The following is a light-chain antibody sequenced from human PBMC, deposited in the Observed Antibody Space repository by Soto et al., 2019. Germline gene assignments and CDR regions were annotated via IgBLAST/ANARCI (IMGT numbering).Light chain of an antibody. J-gene: IGLJ1*01. CDR2: DVS. CDR1: SSDVGGYNY. V-gene: IGLV2-14*01. CDR3: SSYTSSSTLEV. Sequence: QSVLTQPASVSGSPGQSITISCTGTSSDVGGYNYVSWYQQHPGKAPKLMIYDVSNRPSGVSNRFSGSKSGNTASLTISGLQAEDEADYHCSSYTSSSTLEVFGTGTKLTVL.